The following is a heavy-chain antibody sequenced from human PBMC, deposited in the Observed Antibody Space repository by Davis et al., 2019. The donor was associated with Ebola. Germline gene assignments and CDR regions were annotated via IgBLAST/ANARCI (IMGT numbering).Heavy chain of an antibody. J-gene: IGHJ6*02. CDR2: IDPSDSYT. CDR1: GYSFTSYW. Sequence: GESLKISCKGSGYSFTSYWISWVRQMPGKGLEWMGRIDPSDSYTNYSPSFQGHVTISADKSISTAYLQWSSLKASDTAMYYCARQRGGVPSDHYYYYGMDVWGQGTTVTVSS. D-gene: IGHD2-2*01. V-gene: IGHV5-10-1*01. CDR3: ARQRGGVPSDHYYYYGMDV.